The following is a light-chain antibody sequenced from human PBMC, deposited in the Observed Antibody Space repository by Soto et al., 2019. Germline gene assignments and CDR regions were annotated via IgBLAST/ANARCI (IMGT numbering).Light chain of an antibody. CDR3: QQYNNWGP. Sequence: IVVTQSPATLSVSPGERATLSCRASQSVSSNLAWYQQKPGQAPRLLIYGASTRAAGIPARFSGSGSGTEFTLTISSLQSEDVAVYYCQQYNNWGPFGQGTKVEIK. J-gene: IGKJ1*01. V-gene: IGKV3-15*01. CDR1: QSVSSN. CDR2: GAS.